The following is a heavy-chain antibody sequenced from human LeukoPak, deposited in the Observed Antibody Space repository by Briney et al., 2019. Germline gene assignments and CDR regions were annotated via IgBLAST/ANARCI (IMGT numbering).Heavy chain of an antibody. CDR1: GFTFSSYG. CDR2: ISYDGSNK. CDR3: AKAPVFSPNWFDP. Sequence: GSLRLSCAASGFTFSSYGMHWVRQAPGKGLEWVAVISYDGSNKYYADSVKGRFTISRDNSKNTLYLQMNSLRAEDTAVYYCAKAPVFSPNWFDPWGQGTLVTVSS. D-gene: IGHD3-10*01. V-gene: IGHV3-30*18. J-gene: IGHJ5*02.